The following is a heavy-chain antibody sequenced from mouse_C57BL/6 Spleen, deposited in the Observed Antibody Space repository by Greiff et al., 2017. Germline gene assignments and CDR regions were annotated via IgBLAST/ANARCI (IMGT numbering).Heavy chain of an antibody. D-gene: IGHD2-14*01. CDR2: IYPGSGNT. J-gene: IGHJ2*01. CDR1: GYSFTSYY. Sequence: QVQLQQSGPELVKPGASVKISCKASGYSFTSYYIHWVKQRPGQGLEWIGWIYPGSGNTKYNEKFKGKATLTADTSSSTAYMQLSSLTAEDSAVYYCAREGVLGYFDYWGQGTTLTVSS. CDR3: AREGVLGYFDY. V-gene: IGHV1-66*01.